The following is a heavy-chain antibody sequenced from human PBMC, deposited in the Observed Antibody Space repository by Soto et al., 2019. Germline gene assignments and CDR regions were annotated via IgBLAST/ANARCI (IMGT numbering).Heavy chain of an antibody. CDR3: AKPPPRGYSYGFSDY. D-gene: IGHD5-18*01. V-gene: IGHV3-30*18. J-gene: IGHJ4*02. Sequence: GGSLRLSCAASGFTFSSYGMHWVRQAPGKGLEWVAVISYDGSNKYYADSVKGRFTISRDNSKNTLYLQMNSLRAEDTAVYYCAKPPPRGYSYGFSDYWGQGTLVTVSS. CDR1: GFTFSSYG. CDR2: ISYDGSNK.